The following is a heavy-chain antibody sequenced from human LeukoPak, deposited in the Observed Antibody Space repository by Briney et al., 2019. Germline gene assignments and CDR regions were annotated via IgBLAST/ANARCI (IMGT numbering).Heavy chain of an antibody. V-gene: IGHV3-23*01. Sequence: GGSLRLSCAASGFTFSSYGMSWVRQAPGKGLEWVSVISASGASAYYADSVKGRFTISRDNSKNTLHLQMNSLRAEDTAVYYCAKSGIAMTTRYFDYWGQGTLVTVSS. CDR3: AKSGIAMTTRYFDY. D-gene: IGHD6-13*01. CDR1: GFTFSSYG. CDR2: ISASGASA. J-gene: IGHJ4*02.